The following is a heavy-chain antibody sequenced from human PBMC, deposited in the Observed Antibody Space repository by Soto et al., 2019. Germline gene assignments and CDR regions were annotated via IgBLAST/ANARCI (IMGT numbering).Heavy chain of an antibody. CDR2: IIPILGIA. CDR3: ARSVLALAGTTFAY. CDR1: GGTFSSYT. V-gene: IGHV1-69*02. Sequence: QVQLVQSGAEVKKPGSSVKVSCKASGGTFSSYTISWVRQAPGQGLEWMGRIIPILGIANYAQKFQGRVTINADKSTSTAYMELSSLRSEDTAVYYCARSVLALAGTTFAYWGQGTLVTVSS. J-gene: IGHJ4*02. D-gene: IGHD6-19*01.